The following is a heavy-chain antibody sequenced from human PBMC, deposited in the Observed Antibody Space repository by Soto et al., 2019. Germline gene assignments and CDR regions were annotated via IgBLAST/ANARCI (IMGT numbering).Heavy chain of an antibody. Sequence: ASVKVSCKASGYTFTGYYMHWVRQAPGQGLEWMGWINPNSGGTNYAQKFQGRVTMTRDTSISTAYMELSRLRSDDTAVYYCARDPSIMITFGGVIVPPDAFDIWGQGTMVPVSS. V-gene: IGHV1-2*02. J-gene: IGHJ3*02. CDR1: GYTFTGYY. D-gene: IGHD3-16*02. CDR3: ARDPSIMITFGGVIVPPDAFDI. CDR2: INPNSGGT.